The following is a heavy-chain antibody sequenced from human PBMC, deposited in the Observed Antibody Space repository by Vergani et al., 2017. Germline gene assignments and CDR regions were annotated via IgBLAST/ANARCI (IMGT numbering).Heavy chain of an antibody. CDR1: GFTFSSYE. CDR3: ARLGYCSGGSCFVFDY. J-gene: IGHJ4*02. V-gene: IGHV3-48*03. Sequence: EVQLVESGGGLVQPGGSLRLSCAASGFTFSSYEMNWVRQAPGKGLEGVSYISSSGSTIYYADSVKGRFTISRDNAKNSLYMQMNSLRAEDTAVYYCARLGYCSGGSCFVFDYWGQGTLVTVSS. CDR2: ISSSGSTI. D-gene: IGHD2-15*01.